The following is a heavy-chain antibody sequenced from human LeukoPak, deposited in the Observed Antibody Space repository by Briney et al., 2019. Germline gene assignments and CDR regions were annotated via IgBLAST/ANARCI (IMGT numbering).Heavy chain of an antibody. J-gene: IGHJ4*02. V-gene: IGHV1-2*02. D-gene: IGHD3-10*01. CDR3: ARGSLRYFDY. Sequence: ASVKVSCKAPGYTFTGYYMHWVRQAPGQGLEWMGWINPNSGDTNYAQKFQDRVTMTRDTSISTAYMEMSRLRFDDTAVYYCARGSLRYFDYWGQGTLVTVSS. CDR1: GYTFTGYY. CDR2: INPNSGDT.